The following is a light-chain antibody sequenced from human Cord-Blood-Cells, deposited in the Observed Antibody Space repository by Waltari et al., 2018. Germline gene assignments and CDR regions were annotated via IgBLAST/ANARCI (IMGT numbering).Light chain of an antibody. CDR1: SSDVGGYNY. J-gene: IGLJ3*02. CDR3: SSYTSSSTWV. Sequence: QSALTQPASVSGSPGQSITISCTGTSSDVGGYNYVSWYQQHPGKAPKLMIYEVSNRPSWVSNRFAGSKSDNTASLTISGLQSEDEADYYCSSYTSSSTWVFGGGTKLTVL. V-gene: IGLV2-14*01. CDR2: EVS.